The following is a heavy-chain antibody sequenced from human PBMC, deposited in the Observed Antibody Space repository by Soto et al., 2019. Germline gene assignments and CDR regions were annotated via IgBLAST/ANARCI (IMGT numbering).Heavy chain of an antibody. Sequence: EVQLVESGGGLVQPGGSLRLSCAASGFTVSSNYMSWVRQAPGKGLEWVSVIYSGGSTYYADSVKGRFTISRDNSKNTLYRQMNSLRAEDTAVYYCARDGEMATIATYGMDVWGQGTTVTVSS. CDR3: ARDGEMATIATYGMDV. CDR1: GFTVSSNY. D-gene: IGHD5-12*01. J-gene: IGHJ6*02. CDR2: IYSGGST. V-gene: IGHV3-66*01.